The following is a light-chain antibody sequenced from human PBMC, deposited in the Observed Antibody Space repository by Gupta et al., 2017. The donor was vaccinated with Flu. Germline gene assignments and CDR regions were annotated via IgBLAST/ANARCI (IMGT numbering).Light chain of an antibody. V-gene: IGLV3-10*01. CDR3: YSTDSSGNHGV. CDR1: ALPKKY. J-gene: IGLJ2*01. CDR2: EDS. Sequence: SYELTQPPSVTVSQGQTARITCSGDALPKKYTFWYQQKSGQAPVLVIFEDSKRPSGIPERFSGSSSGTMATLTISGAHVEDEADYFCYSTDSSGNHGVFGGGTKLAVL.